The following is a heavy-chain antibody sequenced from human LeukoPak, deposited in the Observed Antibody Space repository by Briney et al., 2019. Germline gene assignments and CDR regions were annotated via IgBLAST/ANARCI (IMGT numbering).Heavy chain of an antibody. CDR1: EFTFSNYA. V-gene: IGHV3-23*01. J-gene: IGHJ4*02. CDR2: ISGSGGST. CDR3: AKVKTDSSGYYPNSYFDY. D-gene: IGHD3-22*01. Sequence: GGSLRLSCAASEFTFSNYAMNWVRQAPGKGLEWVSGISGSGGSTYYADSVKGRFTISRDNSKNTLYLQMNSLRAEDTAVYYCAKVKTDSSGYYPNSYFDYWGQGTLVTVSS.